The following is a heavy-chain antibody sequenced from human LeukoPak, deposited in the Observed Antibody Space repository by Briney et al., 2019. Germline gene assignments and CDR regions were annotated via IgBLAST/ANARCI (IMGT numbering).Heavy chain of an antibody. J-gene: IGHJ5*02. CDR3: ARYLYSSGWYLGWFDP. Sequence: ASVTVSFKASGYTFTSYGISWVRQAPGQGLEWMGWISAYNGNTNYAQKLQGRVTMTTDTSTSTAYMELRSLRSDDTAVYYCARYLYSSGWYLGWFDPWGQGTLVTVSS. CDR2: ISAYNGNT. D-gene: IGHD6-19*01. CDR1: GYTFTSYG. V-gene: IGHV1-18*04.